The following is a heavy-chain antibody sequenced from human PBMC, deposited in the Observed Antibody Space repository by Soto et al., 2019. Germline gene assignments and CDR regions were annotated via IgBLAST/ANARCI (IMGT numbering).Heavy chain of an antibody. J-gene: IGHJ6*02. Sequence: QVQLVQSGAEVKKPGSSVKVSCKASGGTFSSYAISWVRQAPGQGLEWMGGIIPIFGTANYAQKFQGRVTITADESTSTAYMELSSLRSEDTAVYYCARFSSEGVVMMGGVGDYYYYYGMDVWGQGTTVTVSS. CDR1: GGTFSSYA. CDR2: IIPIFGTA. CDR3: ARFSSEGVVMMGGVGDYYYYYGMDV. D-gene: IGHD3-3*01. V-gene: IGHV1-69*01.